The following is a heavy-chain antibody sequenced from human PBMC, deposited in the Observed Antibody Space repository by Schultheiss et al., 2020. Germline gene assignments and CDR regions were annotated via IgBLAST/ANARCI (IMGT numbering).Heavy chain of an antibody. CDR1: GGSISSYY. J-gene: IGHJ5*02. CDR2: IYTSGST. D-gene: IGHD3-22*01. CDR3: AGGGHYYDSSGIDP. Sequence: SETLSLTCTVSGGSISSYYWSWIRQPAGKGLEWIGRIYTSGSTNYNPSLKSRVTMSVDTSKNQFSLKLSSVTAADTAVYYCAGGGHYYDSSGIDPWGQGTLVTVSS. V-gene: IGHV4-4*07.